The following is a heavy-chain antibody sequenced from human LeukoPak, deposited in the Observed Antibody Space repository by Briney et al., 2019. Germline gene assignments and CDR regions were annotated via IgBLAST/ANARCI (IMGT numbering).Heavy chain of an antibody. CDR2: INHSGTT. CDR1: GGSFSGYY. J-gene: IGHJ4*02. V-gene: IGHV4-34*01. D-gene: IGHD6-13*01. Sequence: SETLSLTCAVYGGSFSGYYWSWIRQPPGKGLEWIGEINHSGTTTYHPSLKCRVTISVDPSTTQFSLKLSSVPAADTAVYYSLGFGGRYSSSSNGFDYWGQGTLVTVSS. CDR3: LGFGGRYSSSSNGFDY.